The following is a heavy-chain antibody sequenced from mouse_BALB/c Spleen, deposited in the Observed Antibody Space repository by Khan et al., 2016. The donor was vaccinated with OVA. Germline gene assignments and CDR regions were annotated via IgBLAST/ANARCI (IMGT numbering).Heavy chain of an antibody. CDR1: GFSISNYG. J-gene: IGHJ3*01. Sequence: QVQLKESGPGLVAPSQTLSISCTVSGFSISNYGVHWVRQPPGKGLEWLGVIWAGGSTNHNSALMSSLSITKDNSKNQVFLKMNSLQTDDTAIYYWARAFYNGAWFAYWGQGTLVTVSA. D-gene: IGHD1-3*01. CDR3: ARAFYNGAWFAY. V-gene: IGHV2-9*02. CDR2: IWAGGST.